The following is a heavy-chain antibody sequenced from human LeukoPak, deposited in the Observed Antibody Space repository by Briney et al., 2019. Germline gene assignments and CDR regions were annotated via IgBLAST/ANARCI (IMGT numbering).Heavy chain of an antibody. CDR1: GFTFSNYW. CDR2: IKQDGSQK. D-gene: IGHD6-6*01. V-gene: IGHV3-7*01. J-gene: IGHJ4*02. CDR3: ARVGYSSSSFDY. Sequence: GGSLRLSCVGYGFTFSNYWMSWVRQAPGKGLEWVANIKQDGSQKYYVDSLKGRFTISRDNAKNSLYLQMNSLRAGDTAIYYCARVGYSSSSFDYWGQGTLVTASS.